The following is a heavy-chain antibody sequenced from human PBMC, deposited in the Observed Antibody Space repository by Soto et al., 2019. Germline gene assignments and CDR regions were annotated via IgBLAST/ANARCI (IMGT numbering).Heavy chain of an antibody. V-gene: IGHV1-24*01. J-gene: IGHJ5*02. CDR2: FDPEDGET. CDR3: ATGYYYGSGSYYRFDP. CDR1: GYTLTELS. D-gene: IGHD3-10*01. Sequence: ASVKVSCKVSGYTLTELSMHWVRQAPGKGLEWMGGFDPEDGETIYAQKFQGRVTMTEDTSTDIAYMELSSLRSEDTAVYYCATGYYYGSGSYYRFDPWGQGTLVTVSS.